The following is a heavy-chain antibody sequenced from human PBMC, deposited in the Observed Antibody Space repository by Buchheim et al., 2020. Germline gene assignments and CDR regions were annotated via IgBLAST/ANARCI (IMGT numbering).Heavy chain of an antibody. CDR1: GFTFTTYW. Sequence: EVQLVESGGGLVQPGGSLRLSCRASGFTFTTYWMSWVRQAPGKGLEWLDNIKQDGSEKYYVDSVKGRFTISRDNAKNSLYLQMNSLRAGDTAVYYCARRRGDHTHYYFDYWGQGTL. V-gene: IGHV3-7*01. CDR2: IKQDGSEK. J-gene: IGHJ4*02. D-gene: IGHD5-24*01. CDR3: ARRRGDHTHYYFDY.